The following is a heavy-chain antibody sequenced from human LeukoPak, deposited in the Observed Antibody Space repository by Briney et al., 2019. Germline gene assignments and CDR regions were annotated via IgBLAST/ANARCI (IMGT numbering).Heavy chain of an antibody. CDR1: EFTFSSYA. V-gene: IGHV3-30*01. J-gene: IGHJ6*03. D-gene: IGHD6-6*01. CDR2: ISSDGSNQ. CDR3: ARQGSSLYYSHTYMDV. Sequence: GGSLRLSCEASEFTFSSYAMHWVRQAPGKGLGWVAVISSDGSNQYFADSVTGRFAISRDNPKSTLYLRMNSLKVEDTAVYCARQGSSLYYSHTYMDVWGKGTTVTVSS.